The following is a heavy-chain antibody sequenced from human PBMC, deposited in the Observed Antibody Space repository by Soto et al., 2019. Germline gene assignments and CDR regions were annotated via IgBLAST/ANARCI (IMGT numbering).Heavy chain of an antibody. CDR1: GFTFSSYS. V-gene: IGHV3-21*01. CDR2: ISSSSSYK. CDR3: ARGGRVTTIWYFDL. D-gene: IGHD5-12*01. Sequence: EVQLVESGGGLVKPGGSLRLSCAASGFTFSSYSMNWVRQAPGKGLEWVSSISSSSSYKYYADSVKGRFTISRDNAKNSLYLQMNSLRAEDTAVYYCARGGRVTTIWYFDLWGRGTLVTVSS. J-gene: IGHJ2*01.